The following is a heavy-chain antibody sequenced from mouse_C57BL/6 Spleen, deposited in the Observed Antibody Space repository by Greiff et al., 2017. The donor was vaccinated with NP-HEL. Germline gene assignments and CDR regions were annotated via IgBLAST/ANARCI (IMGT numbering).Heavy chain of an antibody. CDR1: GYSITSGYY. J-gene: IGHJ2*01. V-gene: IGHV3-6*01. Sequence: EVKVEESGPGLVKPSQSLSLTCSVTGYSITSGYYWNWIRQFPGNKLEWMGYISYDGSNKYHPSLKNRISITRDTSKNQFFLKLNSVTTEDTATYYCARGGTAQATGLFDYWGQGTTLTVSS. D-gene: IGHD3-2*02. CDR2: ISYDGSN. CDR3: ARGGTAQATGLFDY.